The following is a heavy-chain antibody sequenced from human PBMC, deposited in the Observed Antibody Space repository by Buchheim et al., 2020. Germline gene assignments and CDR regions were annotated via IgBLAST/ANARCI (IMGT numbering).Heavy chain of an antibody. V-gene: IGHV3-30-3*01. CDR1: EFTFSVYS. J-gene: IGHJ5*01. D-gene: IGHD6-13*01. Sequence: QVQLVESGGGVVQPGRSLRLSCAASEFTFSVYSMHWVRQAPGKGLEWVAVVSYNGSKTHYADSVKGRFILSRDNSMNTLSLQMSSLRAEDTAMYYCVRDVSSWPDNWFDVWGQGIL. CDR3: VRDVSSWPDNWFDV. CDR2: VSYNGSKT.